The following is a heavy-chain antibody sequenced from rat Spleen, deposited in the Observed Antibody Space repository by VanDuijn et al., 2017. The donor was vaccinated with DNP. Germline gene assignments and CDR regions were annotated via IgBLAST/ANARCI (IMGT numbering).Heavy chain of an antibody. J-gene: IGHJ3*01. CDR3: ARSPWSYYSGDVRFAY. CDR1: GYTFTTYY. V-gene: IGHV1-43*01. CDR2: IDTERGDA. D-gene: IGHD1-1*01. Sequence: QVQLQQSGAELTKPGSSVKISCKASGYTFTTYYISWIKQTTGQGLDYVGHIDTERGDAKYSEKFRGKATLTVDKSSSTAFMLLSSLTPDDSAVYYCARSPWSYYSGDVRFAYWGHGTLVTVSS.